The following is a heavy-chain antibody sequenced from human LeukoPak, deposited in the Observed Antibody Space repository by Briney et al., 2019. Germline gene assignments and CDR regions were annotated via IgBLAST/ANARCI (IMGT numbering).Heavy chain of an antibody. J-gene: IGHJ4*02. CDR1: GGSLTNYY. CDR3: TRRVYYSDSSGWYFDY. D-gene: IGHD3-22*01. CDR2: MHYSGSA. Sequence: PSETLSLTCTVSGGSLTNYYWSWIRQPPGKGLEWIGYMHYSGSANYNPSLKSRVTILADTSKNQFSLKLSSVTAADTAVYYCTRRVYYSDSSGWYFDYWGQGTLVTVSS. V-gene: IGHV4-59*08.